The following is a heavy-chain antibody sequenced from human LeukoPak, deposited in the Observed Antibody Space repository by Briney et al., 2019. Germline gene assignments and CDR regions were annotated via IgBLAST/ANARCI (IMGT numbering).Heavy chain of an antibody. D-gene: IGHD6-6*01. CDR1: GYTFTSYY. CDR2: INPSGGNT. V-gene: IGHV1-46*01. Sequence: ASVKVSCKASGYTFTSYYMHWVRQVPGQGLEWMGIINPSGGNTSYAQKFQGRVTMTRDTSTSTVYMELSSLRSEDTAVYYCASLGTRGYSSSSRGWFDPWGQGTLVTVSS. CDR3: ASLGTRGYSSSSRGWFDP. J-gene: IGHJ5*02.